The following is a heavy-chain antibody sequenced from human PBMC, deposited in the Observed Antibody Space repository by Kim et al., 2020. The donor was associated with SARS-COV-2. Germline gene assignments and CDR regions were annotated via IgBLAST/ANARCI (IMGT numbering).Heavy chain of an antibody. D-gene: IGHD5-12*01. Sequence: ASVKVSCKASGYTFTSYYMHWVRQAPGQGLEWMGIINPSGGSTSYAQKFQGRVTMTRDTSTSTVYMELSSLRSEDTAVYYCARTGDGYNYSYYFDYWGQGTLVTVSS. CDR2: INPSGGST. CDR1: GYTFTSYY. V-gene: IGHV1-46*01. CDR3: ARTGDGYNYSYYFDY. J-gene: IGHJ4*02.